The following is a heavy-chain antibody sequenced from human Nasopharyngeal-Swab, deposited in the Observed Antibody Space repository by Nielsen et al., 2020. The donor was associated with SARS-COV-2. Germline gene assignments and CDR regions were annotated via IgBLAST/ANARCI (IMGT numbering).Heavy chain of an antibody. Sequence: GESLKISCVASGYSFRTHGVSWVRQAPGTGLEWVSAISGSGDINGSGGGTYYADSVKGRFTISRDNSKNTLSLQMNSLRADDTAVYYCAKDLRGPYFFWGQGTLVTVSS. D-gene: IGHD2/OR15-2a*01. CDR1: GYSFRTHG. CDR3: AKDLRGPYFF. J-gene: IGHJ4*02. V-gene: IGHV3-23*01. CDR2: ISGSGDINGSGGGT.